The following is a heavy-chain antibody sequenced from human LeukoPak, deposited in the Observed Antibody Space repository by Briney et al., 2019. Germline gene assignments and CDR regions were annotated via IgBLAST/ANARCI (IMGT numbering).Heavy chain of an antibody. CDR3: TTDAGYTSRWYNY. Sequence: PGGPLRLSCAASGFTFTNAWMSWVRQGTGKGLEWVGRIKSKIDGGTTDYAAPVKGRFTISRDDSRNTLYLQMNSLKTEDTAVYYCTTDAGYTSRWYNYWGQGTLVTVSS. V-gene: IGHV3-15*01. D-gene: IGHD6-13*01. CDR2: IKSKIDGGTT. CDR1: GFTFTNAW. J-gene: IGHJ4*02.